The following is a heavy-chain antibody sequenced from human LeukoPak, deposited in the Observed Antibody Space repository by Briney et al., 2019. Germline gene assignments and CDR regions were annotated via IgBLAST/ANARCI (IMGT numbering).Heavy chain of an antibody. Sequence: SETLSLTCTVSGGSISSHYWSWIRQPPGKGLEWIGYIYYSGSTNYNPSLKSRVTISVDTSKNQFSLKLSSVTAADTAVYYCARGTYYYYCYMDVWGKGTTVTVSS. J-gene: IGHJ6*03. CDR3: ARGTYYYYCYMDV. CDR1: GGSISSHY. CDR2: IYYSGST. V-gene: IGHV4-59*11.